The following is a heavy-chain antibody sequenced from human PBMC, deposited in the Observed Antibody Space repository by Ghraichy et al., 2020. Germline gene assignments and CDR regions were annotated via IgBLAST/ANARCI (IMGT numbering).Heavy chain of an antibody. Sequence: GGSLRLSCAASGFTFSSYGMHWVRQAPGKGLEWVAVIWYDGSNKYYADSVKGRFTISRDNSKNTLYLQMNSLRAEDTAVYYCARVMADWNYVGGVYYYYGMDVWGQGTTVTVSS. V-gene: IGHV3-33*01. CDR1: GFTFSSYG. D-gene: IGHD1-7*01. CDR2: IWYDGSNK. J-gene: IGHJ6*02. CDR3: ARVMADWNYVGGVYYYYGMDV.